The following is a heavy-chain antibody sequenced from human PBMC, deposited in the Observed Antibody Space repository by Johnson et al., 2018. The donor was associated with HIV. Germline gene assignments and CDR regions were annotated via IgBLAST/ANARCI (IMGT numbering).Heavy chain of an antibody. CDR2: MWYDGSNK. J-gene: IGHJ3*01. V-gene: IGHV3-33*06. CDR3: AKDQWSSSWTSDAFDV. Sequence: VQLVESGGGVVQPGRSLRLSCAASGFTFSSYGMHWVRQAPGKGLEWVAVMWYDGSNKYSADSVKGRFTISRDNSKNTPYLQMNSLRAEDTAVYYCAKDQWSSSWTSDAFDVWGQGTMVTVSS. D-gene: IGHD6-13*01. CDR1: GFTFSSYG.